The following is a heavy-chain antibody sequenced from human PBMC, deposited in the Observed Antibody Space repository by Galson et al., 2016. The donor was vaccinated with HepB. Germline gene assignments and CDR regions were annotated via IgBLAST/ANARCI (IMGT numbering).Heavy chain of an antibody. Sequence: CAISGDSVSSNTAAWNWIRQSPSRGLEWLGRTYYRAKWYQDYAVSVKSRMTINSDTSKNQFSLHLNSVTPEDTAVYYCARVRTRRPPHYYYGLDVWGQGTTVTVSS. CDR2: TYYRAKWYQ. CDR3: ARVRTRRPPHYYYGLDV. CDR1: GDSVSSNTAA. V-gene: IGHV6-1*01. J-gene: IGHJ6*02.